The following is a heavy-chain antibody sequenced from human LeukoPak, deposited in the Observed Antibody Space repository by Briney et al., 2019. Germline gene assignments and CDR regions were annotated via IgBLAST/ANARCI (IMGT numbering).Heavy chain of an antibody. CDR3: ARGYYDFWSGYYSSGALDV. V-gene: IGHV4-34*01. D-gene: IGHD3-3*01. CDR1: GGSISSYY. J-gene: IGHJ6*02. CDR2: INHSGST. Sequence: SETLSLTCTVSGGSISSYYWSWIRQPPGKGLEWIGEINHSGSTNYNPSLKSRVTISVDKSKNQFSLKLSSVTAADTAVYYCARGYYDFWSGYYSSGALDVWGQGTTVTVSS.